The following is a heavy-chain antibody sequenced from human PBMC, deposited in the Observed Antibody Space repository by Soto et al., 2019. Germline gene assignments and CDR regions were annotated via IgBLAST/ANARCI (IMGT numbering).Heavy chain of an antibody. Sequence: GASVKVSCKASGYTFTSYGISWVRQAPGQGLEWMGWISAYNGNTNHAQKLQGRVTMTTDTSTSTAYMELRSLRSDDTAVYYCARITMVRGVIITWDYWGQGTLVTVSS. D-gene: IGHD3-10*01. CDR2: ISAYNGNT. V-gene: IGHV1-18*01. J-gene: IGHJ4*02. CDR3: ARITMVRGVIITWDY. CDR1: GYTFTSYG.